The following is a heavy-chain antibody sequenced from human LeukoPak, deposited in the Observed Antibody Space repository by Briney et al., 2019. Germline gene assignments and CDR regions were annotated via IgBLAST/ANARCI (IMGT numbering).Heavy chain of an antibody. V-gene: IGHV4-4*07. J-gene: IGHJ3*02. Sequence: SETLSLTCTVSGGSINSYYWSWIRQPAGKGLEWIGRIYTSGSTNYNPSLKSRVTMSVDTSKNQFSLKLSSVTAADTAVYYCARAGLRLSADAFDIWGQGTMVTVSS. CDR3: ARAGLRLSADAFDI. CDR2: IYTSGST. D-gene: IGHD3-3*01. CDR1: GGSINSYY.